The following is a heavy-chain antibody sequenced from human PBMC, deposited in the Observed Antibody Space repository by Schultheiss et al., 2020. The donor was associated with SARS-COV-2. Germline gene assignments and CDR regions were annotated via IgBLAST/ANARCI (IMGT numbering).Heavy chain of an antibody. Sequence: GGSLRLSCAASGFTFSDYWMHWVRQAPGEGLMWVSRINGDGSTINYADSVKGRFTISRDNAKNTLYLQMNSLRAEDTAVYYCAREGELELPELYYYYGMDVWGQGTTVTVSS. CDR2: INGDGSTI. CDR1: GFTFSDYW. V-gene: IGHV3-74*01. CDR3: AREGELELPELYYYYGMDV. D-gene: IGHD1-7*01. J-gene: IGHJ6*02.